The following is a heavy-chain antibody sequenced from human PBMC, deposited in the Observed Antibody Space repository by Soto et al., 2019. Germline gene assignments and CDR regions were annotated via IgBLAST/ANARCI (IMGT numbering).Heavy chain of an antibody. CDR3: ARPKWDSRYCSGGSCPRFWYFDL. V-gene: IGHV3-21*01. CDR1: GCTFSSYS. Sequence: GGSLRLSCAAPGCTFSSYSMNWVRQAPGKGLEWVSSISSSSSYIYYADSVKGRFTISRDNAKNSLCLQMNSLRAEDTAVYYCARPKWDSRYCSGGSCPRFWYFDLWGRGTLVTVSS. J-gene: IGHJ2*01. D-gene: IGHD2-15*01. CDR2: ISSSSSYI.